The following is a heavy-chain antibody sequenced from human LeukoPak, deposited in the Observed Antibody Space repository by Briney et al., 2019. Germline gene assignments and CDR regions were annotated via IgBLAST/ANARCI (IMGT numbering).Heavy chain of an antibody. CDR3: AGWDYQHEPHFDY. CDR1: GFIFSNYA. CDR2: IPYDGNSE. J-gene: IGHJ4*02. D-gene: IGHD1-7*01. Sequence: GGSLRLSCAASGFIFSNYAMHWVRQAPGKGLEWVAFIPYDGNSEYYADSVKGRFTISRDNAKNTLYLQMNSLRVEDTAVYYCAGWDYQHEPHFDYWGQGTLVTVSS. V-gene: IGHV3-30*02.